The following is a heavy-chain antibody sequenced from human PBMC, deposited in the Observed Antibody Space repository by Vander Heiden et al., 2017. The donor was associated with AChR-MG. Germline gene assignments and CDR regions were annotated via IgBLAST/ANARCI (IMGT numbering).Heavy chain of an antibody. D-gene: IGHD6-19*01. CDR2: ISYDGSNK. Sequence: QVQLVESGGGVVQPGRSRRLSCAASGFTFGSYAMHWVRQAPGKGLEWVAVISYDGSNKYYADSVKGRFTISRDNSKNTLYLQMNSLRAEDTAVYYCARDGISVAVIYYYYYMDVWGKGTTVTVSS. V-gene: IGHV3-30-3*01. CDR3: ARDGISVAVIYYYYYMDV. CDR1: GFTFGSYA. J-gene: IGHJ6*03.